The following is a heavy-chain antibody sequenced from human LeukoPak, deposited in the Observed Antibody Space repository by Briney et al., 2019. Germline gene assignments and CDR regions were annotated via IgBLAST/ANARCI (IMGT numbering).Heavy chain of an antibody. CDR2: IDPNSGGT. D-gene: IGHD3-16*01. CDR1: GYTFTGYY. CDR3: AREGGPASNPNHDAFDI. J-gene: IGHJ3*02. V-gene: IGHV1-2*06. Sequence: ASVKVSCKASGYTFTGYYMHWVRQAPGQGLEWMGRIDPNSGGTNYAQKFQSRVTMTRDTSISTAYMELSRLRSDDTAVYYCAREGGPASNPNHDAFDIWGQGTMVTVSS.